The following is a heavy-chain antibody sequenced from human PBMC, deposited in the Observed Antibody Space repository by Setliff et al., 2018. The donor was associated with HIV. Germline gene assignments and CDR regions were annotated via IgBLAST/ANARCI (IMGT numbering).Heavy chain of an antibody. Sequence: GGSLRLSCAAPGFTFSSYAMYWVRQAPGKGLEWVSGILGGEHDPTYYENSVMGRFIISRDNSKNTLYLHMNSLRVEYSAIYYCVKEQGFCSMTSCALDWFGPWGQGTLVTVSS. D-gene: IGHD2-2*01. J-gene: IGHJ5*02. CDR2: ILGGEHDPT. CDR3: VKEQGFCSMTSCALDWFGP. CDR1: GFTFSSYA. V-gene: IGHV3-23*01.